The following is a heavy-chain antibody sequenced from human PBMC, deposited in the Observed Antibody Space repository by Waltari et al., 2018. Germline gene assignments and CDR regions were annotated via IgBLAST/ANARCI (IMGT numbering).Heavy chain of an antibody. Sequence: QVQLQESGPGLVQPSQTLSLTCSVSGFSLSSGSYYWRWIRQHPGKGLEWIGYISHSGDTDDSPSLRSRLTLSVDTSKNQFSLKLNSVTAADTGVYFCAGRGAKMFSIWGRGTLVTVSS. J-gene: IGHJ4*02. CDR2: ISHSGDT. V-gene: IGHV4-31*02. CDR1: GFSLSSGSYY. CDR3: AGRGAKMFSI. D-gene: IGHD3-3*02.